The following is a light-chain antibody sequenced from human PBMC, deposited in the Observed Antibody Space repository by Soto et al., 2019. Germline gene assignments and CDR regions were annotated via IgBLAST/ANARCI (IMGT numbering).Light chain of an antibody. V-gene: IGLV2-14*01. J-gene: IGLJ2*01. CDR3: SSYTSSSTT. Sequence: QSALTQPASVSGSPGQSITISCTGTSSDVGGYNYVSWYQQHPGKAHKLMIYDVSNRPSGVSNRFSGSKSGNTASLTISGLQADDEADYYCSSYTSSSTTFGGGTKLTVL. CDR2: DVS. CDR1: SSDVGGYNY.